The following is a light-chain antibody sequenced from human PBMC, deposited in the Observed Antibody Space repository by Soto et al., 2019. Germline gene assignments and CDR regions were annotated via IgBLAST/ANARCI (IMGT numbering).Light chain of an antibody. Sequence: DIVLTQSPLSLPVTPGEPASISCRSSQSLLHSNGYNYLDWYLQRPGQSPQLLIYSGSNRASGVPDRFSGSGSGTDFTLTISRVEAEDVGVYCCMQARQTPPWTFGPGTRVDMK. CDR3: MQARQTPPWT. V-gene: IGKV2-28*01. CDR1: QSLLHSNGYNY. J-gene: IGKJ1*01. CDR2: SGS.